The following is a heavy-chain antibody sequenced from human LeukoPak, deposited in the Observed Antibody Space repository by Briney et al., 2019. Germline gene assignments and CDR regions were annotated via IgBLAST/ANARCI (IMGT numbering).Heavy chain of an antibody. CDR1: GYTFINYG. Sequence: ASVKVSCKASGYTFINYGINWVRQAPGQGLEWMGWISAYNGNTNYAQKLQGRVTMTTDTSTSTAYMELRSLRSDDTAVYYCANGGYSYGSFYFDYWGQGTLVTVSS. D-gene: IGHD5-18*01. CDR3: ANGGYSYGSFYFDY. J-gene: IGHJ4*02. CDR2: ISAYNGNT. V-gene: IGHV1-18*01.